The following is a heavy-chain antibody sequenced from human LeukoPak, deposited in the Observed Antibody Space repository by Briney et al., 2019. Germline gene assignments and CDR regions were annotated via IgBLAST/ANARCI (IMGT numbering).Heavy chain of an antibody. Sequence: GGSLRLSCVASGFTFSNYWMTWVRQAPGKGLEWVANIKQDGSERNYVDSVKGRFTISRDNARNSLYLQMNSLRAEDTAVYYCASDRGWGQGNLVTVSS. D-gene: IGHD1-26*01. CDR3: ASDRG. CDR2: IKQDGSER. J-gene: IGHJ4*02. CDR1: GFTFSNYW. V-gene: IGHV3-7*05.